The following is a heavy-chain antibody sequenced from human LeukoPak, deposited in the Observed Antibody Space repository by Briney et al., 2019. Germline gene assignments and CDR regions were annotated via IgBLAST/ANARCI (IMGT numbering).Heavy chain of an antibody. CDR2: ISSSSSYI. V-gene: IGHV3-21*01. CDR3: ARDPRPYSSSWPYYFDY. D-gene: IGHD6-13*01. CDR1: GFTISSYS. J-gene: IGHJ4*02. Sequence: PGGSLRLSCAASGFTISSYSMNWVRQAPGKGLEWVSSISSSSSYIYYADSVKGRFTISRDNAKNSLYLQMNSLRAEDTAVYYCARDPRPYSSSWPYYFDYWGQGTLVTVSS.